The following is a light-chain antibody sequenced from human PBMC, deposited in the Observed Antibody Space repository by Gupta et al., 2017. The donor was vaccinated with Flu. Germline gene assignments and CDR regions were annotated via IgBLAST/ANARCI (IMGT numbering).Light chain of an antibody. CDR3: CSYAGGYTYV. CDR1: SSDIGGGHNF. Sequence: QSALTQPRSVSGSPGQSVSISCTAASSDIGGGHNFVSWYQQRPGKAPKLRIYDVDTRPSGVPDRFSGSKSGNTASLTISGLQAEDEADYYCCSYAGGYTYVFGTGTEVTVL. CDR2: DVD. V-gene: IGLV2-11*01. J-gene: IGLJ1*01.